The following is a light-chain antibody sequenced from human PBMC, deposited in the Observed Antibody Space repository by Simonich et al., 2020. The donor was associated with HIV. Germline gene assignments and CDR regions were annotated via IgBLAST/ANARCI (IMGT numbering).Light chain of an antibody. CDR1: QDINKD. J-gene: IGKJ1*01. V-gene: IGKV1-16*01. CDR2: AAS. Sequence: DIQMTQSPSSLSASVGDRVTITCQASQDINKDLNWYQQKPGKAPKLLLYAASTLESGVPSRFSGSGSGTEFTLTISSLQPDDFATYYCQQYNTYLRTFGQGTKVEIK. CDR3: QQYNTYLRT.